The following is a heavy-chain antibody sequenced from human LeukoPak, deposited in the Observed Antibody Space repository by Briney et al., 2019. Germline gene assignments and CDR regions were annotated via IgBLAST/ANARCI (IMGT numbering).Heavy chain of an antibody. CDR3: ARDGDIVVVPAASHFDY. CDR1: GYTFTSYG. V-gene: IGHV1-18*01. D-gene: IGHD2-2*01. CDR2: ISAYNGNT. J-gene: IGHJ4*02. Sequence: ASVKVSCKASGYTFTSYGISWVRQAPGQGLEWMGWISAYNGNTNYAQKLQGRATMTTDTSTSTAYMELRSLRSDDTAVYYCARDGDIVVVPAASHFDYWGQGTLVTVSS.